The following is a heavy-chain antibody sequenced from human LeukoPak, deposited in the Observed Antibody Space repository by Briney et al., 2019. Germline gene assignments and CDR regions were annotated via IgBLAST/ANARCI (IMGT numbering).Heavy chain of an antibody. Sequence: APAKVSCKASGGTVRSYAISWVRQAPGQRLEWMGGVIPLFGTANSAQKFQGGVTITADEPTSTAYMELSSLRSEATAVYYCARYGWGFDYWGQGTLVTVSS. CDR2: VIPLFGTA. J-gene: IGHJ4*02. CDR3: ARYGWGFDY. D-gene: IGHD3-10*01. CDR1: GGTVRSYA. V-gene: IGHV1-69*13.